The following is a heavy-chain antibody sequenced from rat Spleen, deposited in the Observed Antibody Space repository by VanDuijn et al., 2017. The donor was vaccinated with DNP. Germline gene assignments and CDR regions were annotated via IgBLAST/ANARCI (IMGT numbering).Heavy chain of an antibody. J-gene: IGHJ1*01. CDR3: ARGSTTVDYWYFDF. CDR1: GFTFKNYW. V-gene: IGHV5-31*01. Sequence: EVQVVQSGGDLVQPGRSLKLSCVASGFTFKNYWMAWIRQVPGKGLEWVASITSSGGRTYYPDSVKGRFTISRDNAKNTLYLQMNSLRSEDTATYYCARGSTTVDYWYFDFWGPGTMVTVSS. D-gene: IGHD1-1*01. CDR2: ITSSGGRT.